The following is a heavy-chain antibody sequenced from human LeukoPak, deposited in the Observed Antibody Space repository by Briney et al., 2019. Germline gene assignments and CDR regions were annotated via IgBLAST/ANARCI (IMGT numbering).Heavy chain of an antibody. J-gene: IGHJ4*02. CDR2: IIPIFGTA. CDR3: ARGIVVVPAASYYFDY. Sequence: GSSVKVSCKASGGTFRSYAISWVRQAPGQGLEWMGGIIPIFGTANYAQKFQGRVTITTDESTSTAYMELSSLRSEDTAVYYCARGIVVVPAASYYFDYWGQGTLVTVSS. D-gene: IGHD2-2*01. CDR1: GGTFRSYA. V-gene: IGHV1-69*05.